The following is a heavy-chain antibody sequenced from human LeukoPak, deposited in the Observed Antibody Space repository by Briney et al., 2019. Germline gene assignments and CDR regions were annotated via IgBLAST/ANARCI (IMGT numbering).Heavy chain of an antibody. D-gene: IGHD3-3*01. Sequence: GGSLRLSCAASGFTFSIYWMHWVRQAPGKGLVWVSRINSDGSSTSYADSVKGRFTISRDNAKNTLYLQMNSLRAEDTAVYYCARGDFWRVYNWFDPWGQGTLVTVSS. CDR2: INSDGSST. J-gene: IGHJ5*02. CDR1: GFTFSIYW. CDR3: ARGDFWRVYNWFDP. V-gene: IGHV3-74*01.